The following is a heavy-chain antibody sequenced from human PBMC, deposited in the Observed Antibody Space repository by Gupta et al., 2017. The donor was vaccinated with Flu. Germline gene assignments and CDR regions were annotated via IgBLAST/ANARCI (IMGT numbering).Heavy chain of an antibody. J-gene: IGHJ5*02. CDR3: ARDCGDTSCYFDP. CDR2: ISGYNVNT. D-gene: IGHD2-2*01. CDR1: GYTCINDC. V-gene: IGHV1-18*01. Sequence: ASGYTCINDCITWVRQAPGQGPEWMGWISGYNVNTKYAQKGQGRGTMTTDTSTSTAYMELRSLRSDDTAVYYCARDCGDTSCYFDPWGQGTLVTGYS.